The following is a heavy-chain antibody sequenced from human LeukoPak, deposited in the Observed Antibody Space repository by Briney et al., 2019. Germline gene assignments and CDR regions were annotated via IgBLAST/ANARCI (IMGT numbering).Heavy chain of an antibody. CDR2: ISGDGGST. CDR3: AKDTTLKRQQLALIYYYYYGMDV. D-gene: IGHD6-13*01. J-gene: IGHJ6*02. Sequence: GGSLRLSCAASGFTFDDYAMHWVRQAPGKGLEWVSLISGDGGSTYYADSVKGRFTISRDNSKNSLYLQMNSLRTEDTALYYCAKDTTLKRQQLALIYYYYYGMDVWGQGTTVTVSS. CDR1: GFTFDDYA. V-gene: IGHV3-43*02.